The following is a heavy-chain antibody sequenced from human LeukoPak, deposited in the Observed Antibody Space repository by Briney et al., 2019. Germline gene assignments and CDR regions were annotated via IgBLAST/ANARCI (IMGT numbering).Heavy chain of an antibody. V-gene: IGHV3-21*01. J-gene: IGHJ4*02. CDR2: ISSSSSYI. CDR1: GFTFSSYS. D-gene: IGHD4-17*01. CDR3: ARDRNYGDSFDY. Sequence: GGSLRLSCAASGFTFSSYSMNWVGQAPGKGLEWVSSISSSSSYIYYADSVKGRFTISRDNAKNSLYLQMNSLRAEDTAVYYCARDRNYGDSFDYWGQGTLVTVSS.